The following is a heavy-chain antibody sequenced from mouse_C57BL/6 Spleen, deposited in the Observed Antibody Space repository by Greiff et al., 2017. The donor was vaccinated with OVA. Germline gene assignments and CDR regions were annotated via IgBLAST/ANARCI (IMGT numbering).Heavy chain of an antibody. V-gene: IGHV1-72*01. CDR3: ARSRDSNYDGYYAMDD. D-gene: IGHD2-5*01. Sequence: QVQLQQPGAELVKPGASVKLSCKASGYTFTSYWMHWVKQRPGRGLEWIGRIDPNSGGTKYNEKFKSKATLTVDKPSSTAYMQLSSLTSEDSAVYYCARSRDSNYDGYYAMDDWGKGTSVTVSS. CDR2: IDPNSGGT. J-gene: IGHJ4*01. CDR1: GYTFTSYW.